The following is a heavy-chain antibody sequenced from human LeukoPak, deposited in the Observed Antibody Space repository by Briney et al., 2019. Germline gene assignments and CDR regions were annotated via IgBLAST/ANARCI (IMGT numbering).Heavy chain of an antibody. CDR2: VSSDENRK. J-gene: IGHJ3*02. Sequence: GRSLRLSCAASGFNFSRYAMHWVRQAPGKGLEWLAVVSSDENRKYFADSVTGRFTISRDNAKNTLYLHMDRLKPDDTAVYYCATYGYIYEDAFDIWGQGTMVTVSS. D-gene: IGHD5-24*01. V-gene: IGHV3-30*04. CDR3: ATYGYIYEDAFDI. CDR1: GFNFSRYA.